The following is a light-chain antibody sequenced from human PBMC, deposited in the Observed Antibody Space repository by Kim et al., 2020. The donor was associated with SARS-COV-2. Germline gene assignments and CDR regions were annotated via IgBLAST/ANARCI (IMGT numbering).Light chain of an antibody. CDR3: QVWDGVSDQYV. CDR1: NLGSKS. J-gene: IGLJ1*01. CDR2: HDD. V-gene: IGLV3-21*04. Sequence: APGKTATIPCGGTNLGSKSVHWYQQKPGQAPVVVISHDDDRPSGIPERFSGSNSGNTATLTISRVEAGDEADYYCQVWDGVSDQYVFGTGTEVTVL.